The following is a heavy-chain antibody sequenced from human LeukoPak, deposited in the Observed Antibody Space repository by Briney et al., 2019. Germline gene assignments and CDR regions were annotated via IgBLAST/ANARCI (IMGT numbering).Heavy chain of an antibody. V-gene: IGHV3-74*01. Sequence: GGSLRLSCAASGFTFSSYWMHWVRQAPGKGLVWVPGINSDGSSTSYADSVKGRFTISRDNAKNTLYLQMNSLRTDDTAVYYCARNLIVGANIPLDYWGQGTLVTVSS. CDR3: ARNLIVGANIPLDY. CDR2: INSDGSST. J-gene: IGHJ4*02. CDR1: GFTFSSYW. D-gene: IGHD4/OR15-4a*01.